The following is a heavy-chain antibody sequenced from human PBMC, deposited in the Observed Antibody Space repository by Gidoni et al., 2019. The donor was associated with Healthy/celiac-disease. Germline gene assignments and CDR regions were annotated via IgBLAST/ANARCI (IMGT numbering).Heavy chain of an antibody. Sequence: EVQLLVSGGGLVQPGGSLRLSCAASGFTFSSYAMRWVRQAPGKGLEWVSAISGSGGRTYYADSVKGRFTISRDNSKNTLYLQMNSLRAEDTAVYYCASEVGATSFGWNDYWGQGTLVTVSS. D-gene: IGHD1-26*01. CDR1: GFTFSSYA. CDR2: ISGSGGRT. V-gene: IGHV3-23*01. CDR3: ASEVGATSFGWNDY. J-gene: IGHJ4*02.